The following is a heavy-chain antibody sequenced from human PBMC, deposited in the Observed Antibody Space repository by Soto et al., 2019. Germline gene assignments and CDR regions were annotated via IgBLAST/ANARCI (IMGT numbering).Heavy chain of an antibody. CDR3: AKSLLFVDHGYMDV. Sequence: SVKVSCKAPGGSFTSYGFTWVGQAPGQGLEWMGRIIPIQGKANYALKFQDRVTITADRSTRTVYMELTSLRPEDTAVYFCAKSLLFVDHGYMDVWGKGTTVTV. CDR1: GGSFTSYG. CDR2: IIPIQGKA. J-gene: IGHJ6*03. V-gene: IGHV1-69*04. D-gene: IGHD2-21*01.